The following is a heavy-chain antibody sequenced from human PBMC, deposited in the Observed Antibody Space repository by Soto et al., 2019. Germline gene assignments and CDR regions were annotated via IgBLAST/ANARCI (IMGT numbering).Heavy chain of an antibody. J-gene: IGHJ4*02. CDR3: AKEGGLSGSYYISSSYYFDY. CDR2: ISYDGSNT. D-gene: IGHD1-26*01. CDR1: GFTFSSYG. Sequence: QVQLVESGGGGVQPGRSLRLSCVASGFTFSSYGMHWVRQAPGQGLGGVAIISYDGSNTYYADSVKGRFTISRDNSKNTLYLQMNSLRAEDTSVYYCAKEGGLSGSYYISSSYYFDYWGQGTLVTVSS. V-gene: IGHV3-30*18.